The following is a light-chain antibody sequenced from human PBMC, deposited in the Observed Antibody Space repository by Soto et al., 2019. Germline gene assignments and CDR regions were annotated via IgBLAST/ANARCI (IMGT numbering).Light chain of an antibody. CDR2: DVA. CDR3: SSYTGSTSLVYV. V-gene: IGLV2-14*03. Sequence: QSVLTQPASGSGSPGQSISISCTGTSSDVGRYNFVSWYQQRPGKAPKLIIYDVANRPSGISNRFSGSKSGNTASLTISGLQAEDEADYYCSSYTGSTSLVYVFGTGTKLTVL. J-gene: IGLJ1*01. CDR1: SSDVGRYNF.